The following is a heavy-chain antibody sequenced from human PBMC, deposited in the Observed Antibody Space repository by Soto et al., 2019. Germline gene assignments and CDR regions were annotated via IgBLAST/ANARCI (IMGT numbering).Heavy chain of an antibody. V-gene: IGHV4-30-4*01. J-gene: IGHJ4*02. CDR3: ARDRGSDYDSTSGYYYY. CDR1: GGSISNSDYY. Sequence: SETLSLTCTVSGGSISNSDYYWTWIRQPPGKGLEWIGYIYSSGATSYNPSLESRVTISGDTSKNQFSLRLSSVTAADTAVYYCARDRGSDYDSTSGYYYYWGQGTLVT. CDR2: IYSSGAT. D-gene: IGHD3-22*01.